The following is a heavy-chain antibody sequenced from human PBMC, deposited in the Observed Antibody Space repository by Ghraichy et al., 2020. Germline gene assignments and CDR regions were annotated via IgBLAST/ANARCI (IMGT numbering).Heavy chain of an antibody. J-gene: IGHJ4*02. CDR3: AGVLRYFDSTNNERWGYFDY. Sequence: GSLRLSCTVSGGSISSYYWSWIRQPPGKGLEWIGYIYYSGSTNYNPSLKSRVTISVDTSKNQFSLKLSSVTAADTAVYYCAGVLRYFDSTNNERWGYFDYWGQGTLVTVSS. D-gene: IGHD3-9*01. CDR1: GGSISSYY. CDR2: IYYSGST. V-gene: IGHV4-59*01.